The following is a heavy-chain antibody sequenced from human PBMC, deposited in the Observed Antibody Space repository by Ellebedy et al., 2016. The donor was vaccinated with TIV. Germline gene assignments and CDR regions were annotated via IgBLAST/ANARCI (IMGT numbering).Heavy chain of an antibody. Sequence: GGSLRLSCVASGFAFGDHGMHWVRQAPGKGLEWVASIRSDGSLQFYGSSVRGRFIISRDNSKNSLFLYMSSPRRDDTAVYHCAKTRGIGDADDIYVMDVWGPGTTVNVSS. CDR1: GFAFGDHG. V-gene: IGHV3-30*02. CDR2: IRSDGSLQ. D-gene: IGHD3-10*01. J-gene: IGHJ6*02. CDR3: AKTRGIGDADDIYVMDV.